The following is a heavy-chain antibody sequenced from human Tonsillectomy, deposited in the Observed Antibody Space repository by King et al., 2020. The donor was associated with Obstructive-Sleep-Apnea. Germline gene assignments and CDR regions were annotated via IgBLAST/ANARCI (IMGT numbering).Heavy chain of an antibody. CDR1: GDSIRTSNW. D-gene: IGHD3-3*01. V-gene: IGHV4-4*02. Sequence: VQLQESGPGLVKPSGTLSLTCAVSGDSIRTSNWWSWVRQPPGKGLEWIGEIFHSGSTNYNPSLKSRATISVDKSKNQFSLKLSSVTAADTAVYYCARDKEWPYHSHFDYWGQGTLVTVSS. J-gene: IGHJ4*02. CDR3: ARDKEWPYHSHFDY. CDR2: IFHSGST.